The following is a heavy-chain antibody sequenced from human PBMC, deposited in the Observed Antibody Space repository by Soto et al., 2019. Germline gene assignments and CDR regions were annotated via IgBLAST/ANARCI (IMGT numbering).Heavy chain of an antibody. J-gene: IGHJ4*02. CDR3: ARSLLKVILPLGY. D-gene: IGHD3-3*02. CDR1: AYTFSGYY. CDR2: INTLSGDT. Sequence: ASVKVSCKASAYTFSGYYMDWVRQAPGQGLEWMGWINTLSGDTSFPQKFQGRLAMTRDTSIDTAFMEASRLTYDDTAIYYCARSLLKVILPLGYWGQGTLVTVSS. V-gene: IGHV1-2*02.